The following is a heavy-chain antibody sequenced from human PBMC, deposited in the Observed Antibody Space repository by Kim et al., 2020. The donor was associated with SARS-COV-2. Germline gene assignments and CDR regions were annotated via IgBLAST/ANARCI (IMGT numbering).Heavy chain of an antibody. Sequence: GGSLRLSCAASGIAFSDHYMGWVRQAPGKGLEWVGRSRDKGSAYITEYSASVRGRFTITRDDSKNSLYLQMGSLKTDDTAVYYCVKELAGSRQLDYWGQGTLVTVSS. D-gene: IGHD3-10*01. CDR1: GIAFSDHY. V-gene: IGHV3-72*01. J-gene: IGHJ4*02. CDR2: SRDKGSAYIT. CDR3: VKELAGSRQLDY.